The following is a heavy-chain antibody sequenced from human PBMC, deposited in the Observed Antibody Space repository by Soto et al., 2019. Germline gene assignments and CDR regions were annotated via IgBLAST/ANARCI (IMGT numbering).Heavy chain of an antibody. Sequence: GRSLRLSCAASVFTFSSYAMRLVRQAPGKGLEWVSAISGSGGGTYYADSVKGRFTISRDNSKNTLYLQMNSLRAEDTAVYYCANGQIVGGTGGYYFEYWAQGTLVTVSS. V-gene: IGHV3-23*01. CDR3: ANGQIVGGTGGYYFEY. CDR2: ISGSGGGT. D-gene: IGHD1-26*01. CDR1: VFTFSSYA. J-gene: IGHJ4*02.